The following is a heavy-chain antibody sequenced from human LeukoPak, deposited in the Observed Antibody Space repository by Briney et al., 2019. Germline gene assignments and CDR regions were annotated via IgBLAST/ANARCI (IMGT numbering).Heavy chain of an antibody. CDR2: IYPGDSDT. V-gene: IGHV5-51*01. CDR1: GYSFTSYW. CDR3: ARGSDSSAWTSAYYYGMDV. J-gene: IGHJ6*02. Sequence: HGESLKISCKGSGYSFTSYWIGWLRQMPGKGLEWMGIIYPGDSDTRYSPSFQGQVTISVDKSISTAYLQWSRLKASDTAMYYCARGSDSSAWTSAYYYGMDVWGQGTTVTVSS. D-gene: IGHD3-22*01.